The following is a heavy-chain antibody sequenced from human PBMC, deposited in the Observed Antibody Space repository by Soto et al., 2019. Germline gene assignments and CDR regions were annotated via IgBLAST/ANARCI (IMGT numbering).Heavy chain of an antibody. CDR2: MYHSGST. CDR3: ARDEPSSPLRFDS. CDR1: GGSISGYY. D-gene: IGHD6-6*01. J-gene: IGHJ4*02. V-gene: IGHV4-59*01. Sequence: SETLSLTCSVSGGSISGYYWSWIRQPPGKGLELIGYMYHSGSTNYNPSLKSRVTISVDTSKNQFSLKLRSVTAADTAVYYCARDEPSSPLRFDSWGQGTLVTVSS.